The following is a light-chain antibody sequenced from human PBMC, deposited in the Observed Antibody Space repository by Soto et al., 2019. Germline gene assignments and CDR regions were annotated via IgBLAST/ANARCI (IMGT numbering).Light chain of an antibody. CDR1: QSVNHN. V-gene: IGKV3-15*01. CDR3: QQYTTWPPST. Sequence: EIVFRRSTDTQSASPGERVDLACRASQSVNHNLAWYLQKPGQAPRLLIYDKSSRTPGVPARFSGSGTGTDVTLTINSLQSADFGVYHCQQYTTWPPSTFRQGTRLEIK. J-gene: IGKJ5*01. CDR2: DKS.